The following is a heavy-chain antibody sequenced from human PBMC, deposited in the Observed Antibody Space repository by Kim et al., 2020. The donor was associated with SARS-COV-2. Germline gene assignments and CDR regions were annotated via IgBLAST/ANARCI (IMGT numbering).Heavy chain of an antibody. Sequence: SETLSLTCTVSGGSISSSSYYWGWIRQPPGKGLEWIGSIYYSGSTYYNPSLKSRVTISVDTSKNQFSLKLSSVTAADTAVYYCARQTGYSSGWQRDYWGQGTLVTVSS. CDR1: GGSISSSSYY. V-gene: IGHV4-39*01. J-gene: IGHJ4*02. CDR3: ARQTGYSSGWQRDY. D-gene: IGHD6-19*01. CDR2: IYYSGST.